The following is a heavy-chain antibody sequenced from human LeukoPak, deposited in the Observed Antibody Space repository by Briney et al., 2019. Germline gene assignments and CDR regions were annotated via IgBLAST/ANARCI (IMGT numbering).Heavy chain of an antibody. CDR3: ASGGYYYGSGSYYKGYYFDY. CDR2: IYTSGST. CDR1: GGSISSYY. D-gene: IGHD3-10*01. Sequence: SETLSLTCTVSGGSISSYYWSWLRQPAGKGLEWIGRIYTSGSTNYNPSLKSRVTMSVDTSKNQFSLKLSSVTAADTAVYYCASGGYYYGSGSYYKGYYFDYWGQGTLVTVSS. J-gene: IGHJ4*02. V-gene: IGHV4-4*07.